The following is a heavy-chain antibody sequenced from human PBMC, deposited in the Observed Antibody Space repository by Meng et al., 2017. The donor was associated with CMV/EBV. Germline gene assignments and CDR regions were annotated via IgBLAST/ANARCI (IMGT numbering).Heavy chain of an antibody. D-gene: IGHD6-19*01. CDR3: ARDAVAAPPYYYGMDV. V-gene: IGHV1-69*05. J-gene: IGHJ6*02. Sequence: SVNVSCKASGGTFSSYAISWVRQAPGQGLEWMGGIIPIFGTANYAQKFQGRVTITTDESTSTAYMELSSLRSEDTAVYYCARDAVAAPPYYYGMDVWGQGTTVTVSS. CDR1: GGTFSSYA. CDR2: IIPIFGTA.